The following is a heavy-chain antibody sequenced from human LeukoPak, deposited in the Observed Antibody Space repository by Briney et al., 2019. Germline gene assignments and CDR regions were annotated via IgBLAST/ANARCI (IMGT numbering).Heavy chain of an antibody. CDR3: ARFGGYEPSPGYAFDI. V-gene: IGHV1-46*01. CDR2: IKPSGGST. Sequence: ASVKVSCKASGYTFTSYYMHWVRQAPGQGREGMGIIKPSGGSTSYAQKFQGRVTMTRDMSTSTVYMELSSLRSEDTAVYYCARFGGYEPSPGYAFDIWGQGTMVTVSS. CDR1: GYTFTSYY. J-gene: IGHJ3*02. D-gene: IGHD3-16*01.